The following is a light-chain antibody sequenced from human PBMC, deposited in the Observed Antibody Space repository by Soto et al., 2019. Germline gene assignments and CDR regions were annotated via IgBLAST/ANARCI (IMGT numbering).Light chain of an antibody. V-gene: IGKV3-15*01. CDR3: QQYNNWWT. J-gene: IGKJ1*01. Sequence: ENVLTQSPSTLSVSPGERATLSCRASQSVSSSLAWYQQKPGQAPRLLIYGASTRATGIPARFSGSGSGTEFTLTISSLQSEEFAVYYCQQYNNWWTFGQGTKVDIK. CDR1: QSVSSS. CDR2: GAS.